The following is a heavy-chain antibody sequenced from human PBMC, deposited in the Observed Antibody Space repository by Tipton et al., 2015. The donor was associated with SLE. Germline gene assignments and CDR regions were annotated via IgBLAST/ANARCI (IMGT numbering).Heavy chain of an antibody. CDR2: ISGSGGST. D-gene: IGHD2-8*02. V-gene: IGHV3-23*01. J-gene: IGHJ6*02. CDR3: AKDSEPLYWPPNGMDV. CDR1: GFTFSSYA. Sequence: SLRLSCAASGFTFSSYAMSWVRQAPGKGLEWVSAISGSGGSTYYADSVKGRFTISRDNSKNTLYLQMNSLRAEDTAVYYCAKDSEPLYWPPNGMDVWGQGTTVTVSS.